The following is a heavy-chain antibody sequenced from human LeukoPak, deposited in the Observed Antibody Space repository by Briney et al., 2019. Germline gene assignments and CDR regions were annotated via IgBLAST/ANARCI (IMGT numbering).Heavy chain of an antibody. CDR1: GGSISSGDYY. V-gene: IGHV4-30-4*01. J-gene: IGHJ4*02. CDR3: ARGRRGFDVSGTYIFDS. CDR2: IYYSGST. D-gene: IGHD3-10*01. Sequence: PSETLSLTCTVSGGSISSGDYYWSWIRQPPGKGLEWIGYIYYSGSTYYNPSLKSRVTISVDTSKNQFSLKLRSVTAADTAVYYCARGRRGFDVSGTYIFDSWGQGILVTVSS.